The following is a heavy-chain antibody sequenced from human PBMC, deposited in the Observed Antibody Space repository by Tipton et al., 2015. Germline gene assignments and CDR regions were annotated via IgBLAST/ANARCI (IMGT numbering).Heavy chain of an antibody. Sequence: TLSLTCTVSGDSVTSGSYYWSWIRQPPGKGLEWIGYISYTDGAHYNPALKSRVTISVDTSKNQFSLKLSSVTAADTAVYYCARDLEHGMDVWGQGTTVTVSS. D-gene: IGHD5-24*01. CDR3: ARDLEHGMDV. V-gene: IGHV4-61*01. CDR2: ISYTDGA. CDR1: GDSVTSGSYY. J-gene: IGHJ6*02.